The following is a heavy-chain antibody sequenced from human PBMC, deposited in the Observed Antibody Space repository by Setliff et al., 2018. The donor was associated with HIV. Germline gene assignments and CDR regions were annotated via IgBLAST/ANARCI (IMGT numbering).Heavy chain of an antibody. V-gene: IGHV3-23*01. Sequence: PGGSLRLSCAASGFTFSNYAMSWVRQAPGEGLEWVSAILSTGERTFYADSVKGRFTISRDNSKNTVYLQMNSLRAEDTAEYYCARGSGYDKGAYHYYYGMDVWGQGTTVTVSS. CDR2: ILSTGERT. D-gene: IGHD5-12*01. J-gene: IGHJ6*02. CDR1: GFTFSNYA. CDR3: ARGSGYDKGAYHYYYGMDV.